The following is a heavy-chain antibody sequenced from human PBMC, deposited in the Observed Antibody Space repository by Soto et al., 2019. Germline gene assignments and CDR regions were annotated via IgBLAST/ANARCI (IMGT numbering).Heavy chain of an antibody. CDR1: GFTFSSYG. V-gene: IGHV3-30*18. CDR3: AKVRIAFYYYHVMDV. Sequence: QVQLVESGGGVVQPGRSLRLSCAASGFTFSSYGMHWVRQAPGKGLEWVAVISYDGSNKYYADYVKGRFTISRDNSQNTLYLRMNSPGAEDTAVYYCAKVRIAFYYYHVMDVWGRGTTVTVSS. CDR2: ISYDGSNK. J-gene: IGHJ6*02.